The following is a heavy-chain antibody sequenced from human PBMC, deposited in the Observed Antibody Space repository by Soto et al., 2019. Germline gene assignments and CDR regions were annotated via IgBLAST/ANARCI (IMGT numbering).Heavy chain of an antibody. CDR1: GFTFSSYA. Sequence: EVQLLESGGGLVQPGGSLRLSCAASGFTFSSYAMSWVRQAPGKGLEWVSAISGSGGSTYYADSVKGRFTISRDNSKNTLYLQMKSLRAEDTAVYYCAKDRGRYSSSWYDYWGQGTLVTVSS. CDR2: ISGSGGST. J-gene: IGHJ4*02. CDR3: AKDRGRYSSSWYDY. V-gene: IGHV3-23*01. D-gene: IGHD6-13*01.